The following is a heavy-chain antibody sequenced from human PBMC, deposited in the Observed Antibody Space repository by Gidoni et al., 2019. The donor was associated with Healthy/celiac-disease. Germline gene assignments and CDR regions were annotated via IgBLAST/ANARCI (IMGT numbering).Heavy chain of an antibody. CDR1: GFTFSSYA. CDR2: ISYDGSNK. Sequence: QVQLVESGGGVVQPGRSLRLSCAASGFTFSSYAMHWVRQAPGKGLEWVAVISYDGSNKYYADSVKGRVTISRDNSKNTLYLQMNSLRAEDTAVYYCAREDVNWGQGTLVTVSS. J-gene: IGHJ4*02. V-gene: IGHV3-30-3*01. CDR3: AREDVN.